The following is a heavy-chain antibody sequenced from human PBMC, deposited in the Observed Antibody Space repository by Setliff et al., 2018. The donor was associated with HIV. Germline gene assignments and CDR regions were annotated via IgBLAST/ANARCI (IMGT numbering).Heavy chain of an antibody. CDR3: ATRPTYCSSTSCFVY. Sequence: SENLSLTCAVYGGSFSGYYWSWIRQPPGKGLEWIGSLFYTGSPSYNPSLKSRITISLDTSKNHFSLRLTSVTAADTAVYYCATRPTYCSSTSCFVYWGQGALVTVSS. CDR1: GGSFSGYY. J-gene: IGHJ4*02. D-gene: IGHD2-2*01. CDR2: LFYTGSP. V-gene: IGHV4-34*12.